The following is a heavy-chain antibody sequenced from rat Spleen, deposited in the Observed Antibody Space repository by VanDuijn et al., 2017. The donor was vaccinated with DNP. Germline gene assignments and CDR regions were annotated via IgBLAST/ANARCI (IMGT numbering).Heavy chain of an antibody. V-gene: IGHV4-2*01. CDR2: INKDSTII. J-gene: IGHJ2*01. CDR3: VEEESGVRY. Sequence: EVKLVESGGGLVQPGRSLKLSCAASGFNFNDYWMGWVRQAPGKGLEWIGEINKDSTIINYVPSLKDKFTISRDNGQNTLYLQMSKLGSEDTAIYYCVEEESGVRYWGQGVMVIVSP. CDR1: GFNFNDYW. D-gene: IGHD4-3*01.